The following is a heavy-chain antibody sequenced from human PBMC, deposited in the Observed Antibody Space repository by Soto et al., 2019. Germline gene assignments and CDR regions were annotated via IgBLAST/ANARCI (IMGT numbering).Heavy chain of an antibody. J-gene: IGHJ4*02. CDR2: ISAYNGNT. D-gene: IGHD3-22*01. CDR3: AREGYYYDSSGYSHFDY. V-gene: IGHV1-18*04. Sequence: SLKVSCKASGYTFTSYGISWVRQAPGQGLEWMGWISAYNGNTNYAQKLQGRVTMTTDTSTSTAYMELRSLRSDDTAVYYCAREGYYYDSSGYSHFDYWGQGTLVTVSS. CDR1: GYTFTSYG.